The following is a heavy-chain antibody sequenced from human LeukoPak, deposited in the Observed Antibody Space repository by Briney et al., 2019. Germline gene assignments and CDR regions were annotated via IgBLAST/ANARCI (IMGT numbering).Heavy chain of an antibody. D-gene: IGHD3-10*01. J-gene: IGHJ3*02. CDR3: AKDRDSSRFRELQRGLDAFDI. Sequence: PGGSLRLSCAASGFTFSSYAMSWVRQAPGKGLEWVSAISGSGGSTYYADSVKGRFTISRDNSKNTLYLQMNSLRAEDTAVYYCAKDRDSSRFRELQRGLDAFDIWGQGTMVTVSS. CDR1: GFTFSSYA. CDR2: ISGSGGST. V-gene: IGHV3-23*01.